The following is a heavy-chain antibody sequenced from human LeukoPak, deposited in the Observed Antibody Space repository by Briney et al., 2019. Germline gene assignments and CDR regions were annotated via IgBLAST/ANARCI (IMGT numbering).Heavy chain of an antibody. CDR1: GFTFSSYS. CDR2: ISSSSSYI. Sequence: GGSLRLSCAASGFTFSSYSMNWVRQAPGKGLEWVSSISSSSSYIYYADSVKGRFTISRDNAKYSLYLQMNSLRAEDTAVYYCAREDSGYDFDYWGQGTLVTVSS. D-gene: IGHD5-12*01. V-gene: IGHV3-21*01. CDR3: AREDSGYDFDY. J-gene: IGHJ4*02.